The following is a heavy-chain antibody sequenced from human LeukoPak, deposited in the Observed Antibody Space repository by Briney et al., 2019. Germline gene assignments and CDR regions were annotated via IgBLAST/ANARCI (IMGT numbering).Heavy chain of an antibody. J-gene: IGHJ4*02. CDR3: ARLFRVVVPAANTHFDY. Sequence: GGSLRLSCAASGFTFSTYSMSWVRQAPGKGLEWISGISGSGDGRYYADSVKGRFTTSRDNSENTLYLQMNSLRAEDTAVYYCARLFRVVVPAANTHFDYWGQGTLVTVSS. V-gene: IGHV3-23*01. CDR2: ISGSGDGR. D-gene: IGHD2-2*01. CDR1: GFTFSTYS.